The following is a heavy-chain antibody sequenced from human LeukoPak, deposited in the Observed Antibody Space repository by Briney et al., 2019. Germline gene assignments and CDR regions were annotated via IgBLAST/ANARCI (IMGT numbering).Heavy chain of an antibody. D-gene: IGHD3-3*01. V-gene: IGHV4-59*01. Sequence: SETLSLTCTVSGGSISSYYWSWIRQPPGKGLEWIGYIHYSGSTCYNPSLKSRVTISLDTSKNQFSLKVNSVTAADTAVYYCATIFGVANRIDSWGQGTLVTVSS. CDR1: GGSISSYY. J-gene: IGHJ4*02. CDR3: ATIFGVANRIDS. CDR2: IHYSGST.